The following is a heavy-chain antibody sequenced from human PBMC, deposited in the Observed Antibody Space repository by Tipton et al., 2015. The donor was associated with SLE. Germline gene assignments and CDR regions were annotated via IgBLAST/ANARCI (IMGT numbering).Heavy chain of an antibody. D-gene: IGHD3-3*02. V-gene: IGHV4-59*01. Sequence: TLSLTCTVSGGSIRSYYWTWIRQPPGKRLEWIAHIYHSGITNYNPSLQSRVTISVDRSKNQFSLKLTSVTAADTAVYYYARGPPFMEWERNWFDPWGQGTQVTVSS. CDR3: ARGPPFMEWERNWFDP. CDR2: IYHSGIT. CDR1: GGSIRSYY. J-gene: IGHJ5*02.